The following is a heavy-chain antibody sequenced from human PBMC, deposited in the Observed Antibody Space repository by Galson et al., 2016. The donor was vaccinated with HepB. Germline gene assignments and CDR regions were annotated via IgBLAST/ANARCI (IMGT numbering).Heavy chain of an antibody. J-gene: IGHJ4*02. V-gene: IGHV4-31*03. CDR2: ISYSGST. Sequence: TLSLTCTVSGDSFNSYEYYWSWIRQHPGKGLEWIGHISYSGSTSYNSSLKSRLNMLIDTSKSQLSLRLSSVTAADTAVYYCAWLERITIFGAINWGQGILVTVAS. CDR1: GDSFNSYEYY. D-gene: IGHD3-3*01. CDR3: AWLERITIFGAIN.